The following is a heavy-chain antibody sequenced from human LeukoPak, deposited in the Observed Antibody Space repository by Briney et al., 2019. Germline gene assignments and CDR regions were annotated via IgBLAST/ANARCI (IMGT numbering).Heavy chain of an antibody. Sequence: ASVKVSCKASGYTFTSYDINWVRQATGQGLEWMGWMNPNSGNTGYAQKFQGRVTITRNTSISTAYMELRSLRSDDTAVYYCARDLGYYYDSSGSDESGSYFDYWGQGTLVTVSS. D-gene: IGHD3-22*01. V-gene: IGHV1-8*03. J-gene: IGHJ4*02. CDR2: MNPNSGNT. CDR1: GYTFTSYD. CDR3: ARDLGYYYDSSGSDESGSYFDY.